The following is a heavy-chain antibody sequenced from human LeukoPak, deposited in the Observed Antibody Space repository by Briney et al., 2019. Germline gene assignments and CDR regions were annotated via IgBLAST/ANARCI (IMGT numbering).Heavy chain of an antibody. J-gene: IGHJ3*02. CDR1: GGSISSYY. CDR3: ARLSSGSFDI. CDR2: IYYSGST. V-gene: IGHV4-59*08. Sequence: SETLSLTCTVSGGSISSYYWSWIRQPPGKGLEWIGYIYYSGSTNYNPSLKSRVTISVDTSKNQFFLKLSSVTATDAAVYYCARLSSGSFDIWGQGTMVTVSS. D-gene: IGHD3-10*01.